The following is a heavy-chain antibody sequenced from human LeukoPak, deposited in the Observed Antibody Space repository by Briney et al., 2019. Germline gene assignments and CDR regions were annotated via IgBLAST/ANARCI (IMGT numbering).Heavy chain of an antibody. J-gene: IGHJ5*02. CDR3: AKEGTWSIFGVVMDENWFDP. CDR1: GGTFSSYA. CDR2: IIPIFGTA. D-gene: IGHD3-3*01. Sequence: ASVKVSCKASGGTFSSYAISWVRQAPGQGLEWMGGIIPIFGTANYAQKFQGRVTITADESTSTAYMELSSLRSEDTAVYYCAKEGTWSIFGVVMDENWFDPWGQGTLDTVSS. V-gene: IGHV1-69*01.